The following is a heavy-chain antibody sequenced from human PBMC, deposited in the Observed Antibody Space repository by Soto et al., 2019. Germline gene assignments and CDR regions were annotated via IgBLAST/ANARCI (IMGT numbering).Heavy chain of an antibody. CDR2: IYHSGST. V-gene: IGHV4-30-2*01. J-gene: IGHJ5*02. D-gene: IGHD1-7*01. CDR1: YS. Sequence: YSWSWIRQPPGKGLEWIGYIYHSGSTYYNPSLKSRVTISVDRSKNQFSLKLSSVTAADTAVYYCARAILELRGNWFDPWGQGTLVTVSS. CDR3: ARAILELRGNWFDP.